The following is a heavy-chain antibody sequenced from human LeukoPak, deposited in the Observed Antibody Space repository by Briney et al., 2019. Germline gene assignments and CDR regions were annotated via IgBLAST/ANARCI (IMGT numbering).Heavy chain of an antibody. CDR3: ANNPKLLADAFDI. CDR2: ISSSGNTI. CDR1: GFTFSDYY. Sequence: GGSLRLSCAASGFTFSDYYMSWIRQAPGKGLEWVSYISSSGNTIYYADSVKGRFTISRDNAKNSLYLQMNSLRAEDTAVYYCANNPKLLADAFDIWGQGTMVTVSS. D-gene: IGHD2-15*01. V-gene: IGHV3-11*01. J-gene: IGHJ3*02.